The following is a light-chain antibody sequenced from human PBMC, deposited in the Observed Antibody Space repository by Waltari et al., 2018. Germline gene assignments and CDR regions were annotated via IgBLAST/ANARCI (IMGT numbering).Light chain of an antibody. CDR2: EVS. CDR1: RSDLGNYNY. V-gene: IGLV2-14*03. J-gene: IGLJ2*01. Sequence: QSALTQPASVSGSPGQSITLSCTATRSDLGNYNYVSWYQQYPGKAPKLLIYEVSNRPSGISHRFSGSKSGNTASLTISGLQAEDEANYYCMSYTNGNTHVVFGGGTKVTVL. CDR3: MSYTNGNTHVV.